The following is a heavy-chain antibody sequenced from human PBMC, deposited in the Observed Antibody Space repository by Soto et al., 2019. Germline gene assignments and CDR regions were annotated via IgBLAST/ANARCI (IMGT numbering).Heavy chain of an antibody. Sequence: SETLSLTCTVSGGSISSDDYYWNWIRQRPGKGLEWIGNIYYRGNTNYSPSLKSRIIMSMDMSENQFSLKLTSVTAADKAVYYCARGWGYYGMDVWGQGTTVTVSS. D-gene: IGHD3-16*01. CDR1: GGSISSDDYY. CDR3: ARGWGYYGMDV. CDR2: IYYRGNT. J-gene: IGHJ6*02. V-gene: IGHV4-31*02.